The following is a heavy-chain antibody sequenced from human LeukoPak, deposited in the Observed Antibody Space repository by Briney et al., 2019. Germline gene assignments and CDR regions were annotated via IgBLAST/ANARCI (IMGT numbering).Heavy chain of an antibody. CDR2: FDPEDGET. CDR3: ARGPDYYGSGSYYNVYYYYYMDV. J-gene: IGHJ6*03. V-gene: IGHV1-24*01. D-gene: IGHD3-10*01. Sequence: ASVKVSCKVSGYTLTELSMHWVRQAPGKGLEWMGGFDPEDGETIYAQKFQGRVTMTEDTSTDTAYMELSSLRSEDTAVYYCARGPDYYGSGSYYNVYYYYYMDVWGKGTTVTISS. CDR1: GYTLTELS.